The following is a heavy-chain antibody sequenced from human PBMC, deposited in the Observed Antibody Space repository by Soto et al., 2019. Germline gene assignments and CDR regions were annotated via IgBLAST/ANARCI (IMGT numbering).Heavy chain of an antibody. CDR1: GFTVSSNY. Sequence: EVQLVESGGGLVQPGGSLRLSCAASGFTVSSNYMSWVRQAPGKGLEWVSVIYSGGSTYYADSVKGRFTISRDNSKNTLYRQMNSLRAEDTAVYYCASSSGPNAYDYWGQGTLVTVSS. V-gene: IGHV3-66*01. CDR3: ASSSGPNAYDY. D-gene: IGHD6-6*01. CDR2: IYSGGST. J-gene: IGHJ4*02.